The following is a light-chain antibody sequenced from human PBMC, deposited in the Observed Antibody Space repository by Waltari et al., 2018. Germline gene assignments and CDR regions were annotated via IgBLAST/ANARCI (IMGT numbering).Light chain of an antibody. V-gene: IGKV1-5*03. CDR3: HQYNTLPLT. CDR2: KAS. CDR1: ESVKNN. J-gene: IGKJ4*01. Sequence: DVQLTHSPSTLSASVGDRVTITCRASESVKNNLAWYQHQPGKAPKVLVHKASRLESGVPSRFSGSGYGTEFTLTNSSLEPDDFATYDCHQYNTLPLTFGGGTKVEIK.